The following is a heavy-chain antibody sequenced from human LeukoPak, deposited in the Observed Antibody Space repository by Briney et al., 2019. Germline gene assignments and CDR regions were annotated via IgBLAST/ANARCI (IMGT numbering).Heavy chain of an antibody. Sequence: SETLSLTCTVSGGSISSYYWSWIRQPAGKGLEWIGRIYTSGSTNYNPSLKSRVTMSVDTSKNQFSLKLSSVTAADTAVYYCARGLGSIADDAFDIWGQGTMVTVSS. CDR1: GGSISSYY. CDR2: IYTSGST. J-gene: IGHJ3*02. CDR3: ARGLGSIADDAFDI. V-gene: IGHV4-4*07. D-gene: IGHD6-6*01.